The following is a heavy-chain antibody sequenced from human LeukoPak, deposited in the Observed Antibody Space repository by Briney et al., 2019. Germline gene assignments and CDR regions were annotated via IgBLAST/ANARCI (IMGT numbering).Heavy chain of an antibody. D-gene: IGHD6-19*01. V-gene: IGHV3-23*01. J-gene: IGHJ4*02. CDR2: TSSSDAGT. CDR1: GFTLNNYA. Sequence: PGESLRLSCAASGFTLNNYAMSWVRQAPGKGLEWVSATSSSDAGTYHADSVRGRFTISRDNSKNTPYLQMNSLRAEDTAVYYCAKDQSSGWPAALDYWGQGTLVTVSS. CDR3: AKDQSSGWPAALDY.